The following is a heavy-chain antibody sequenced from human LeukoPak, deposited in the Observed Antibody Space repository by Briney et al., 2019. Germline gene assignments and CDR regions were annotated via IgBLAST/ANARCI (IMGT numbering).Heavy chain of an antibody. V-gene: IGHV3-23*01. CDR3: AKYTAMPYYFDY. D-gene: IGHD5-18*01. Sequence: GGSLRLSCAASGFTFSSYAMSWVRQAPGKGLEWVSAISDSGGSTYYADSVKGRFTISRDNSKNTLYLQMNSLRAEDTAVYYCAKYTAMPYYFDYWGQGTLVTVSS. CDR2: ISDSGGST. J-gene: IGHJ4*02. CDR1: GFTFSSYA.